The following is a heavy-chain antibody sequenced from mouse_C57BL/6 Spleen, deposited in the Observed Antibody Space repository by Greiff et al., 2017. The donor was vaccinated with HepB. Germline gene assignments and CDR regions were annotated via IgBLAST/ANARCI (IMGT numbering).Heavy chain of an antibody. CDR3: TRDYSWFAD. Sequence: VKLQQSGAELVRPGASVPLSCKASGYTFTDYEMHWVTQTPVHGLEWIGAIDPATGGTAYNQKFKGKAILTADKSSSTAYMERRSLTAEDSAVYYCTRDYSWFADWGQGTLVTVSA. D-gene: IGHD1-1*02. CDR1: GYTFTDYE. J-gene: IGHJ3*01. V-gene: IGHV1-15*01. CDR2: IDPATGGT.